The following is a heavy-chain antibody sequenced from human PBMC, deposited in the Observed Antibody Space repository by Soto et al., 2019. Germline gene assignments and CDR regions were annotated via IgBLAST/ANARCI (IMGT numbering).Heavy chain of an antibody. CDR2: ISGTDGRT. J-gene: IGHJ5*02. V-gene: IGHV3-23*01. CDR3: PRYYYPSGSNWFDP. Sequence: EVQLLESGGGLVQPGGSLRLSCAASGFTVTTHDMSWVRQAPGKGLEWVSSISGTDGRTYYADSVKGRCTISRDNSKNNLYLQLNSLRADDTAVYYCPRYYYPSGSNWFDPWGRGTLVTVSS. CDR1: GFTVTTHD. D-gene: IGHD3-10*01.